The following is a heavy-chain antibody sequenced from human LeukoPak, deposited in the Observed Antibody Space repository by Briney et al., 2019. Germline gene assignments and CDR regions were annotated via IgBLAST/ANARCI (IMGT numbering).Heavy chain of an antibody. Sequence: GGSLRLSCAASGFNVRSKYMSWVRQAPGKGLECGSVFYSGGTTAYADSVKGRFTVSIDNSNNTLYLQMNSLRAEDTAVYYCARVSFGPASEWFDPWGQGTLVTVSS. D-gene: IGHD3/OR15-3a*01. CDR2: FYSGGTT. V-gene: IGHV3-53*01. CDR1: GFNVRSKY. CDR3: ARVSFGPASEWFDP. J-gene: IGHJ5*02.